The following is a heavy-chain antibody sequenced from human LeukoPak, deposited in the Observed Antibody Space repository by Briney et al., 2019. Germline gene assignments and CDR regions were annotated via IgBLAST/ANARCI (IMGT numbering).Heavy chain of an antibody. V-gene: IGHV3-30*02. J-gene: IGHJ4*02. CDR2: IRYDGSNK. CDR1: GFTFSSYG. D-gene: IGHD2-21*02. Sequence: GGSLRLSCAASGFTFSSYGMHWVRQAPGKGLEWVAFIRYDGSNKYYADSVKGRFTISRDDSKNTMYLQMNSLRAEDTAVYYCAKGRDHIVVVTAIRAYLPDCWGRGTLVTVSS. CDR3: AKGRDHIVVVTAIRAYLPDC.